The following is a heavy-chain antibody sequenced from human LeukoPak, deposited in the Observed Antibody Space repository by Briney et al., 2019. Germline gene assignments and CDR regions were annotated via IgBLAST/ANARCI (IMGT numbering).Heavy chain of an antibody. D-gene: IGHD2-2*01. CDR1: RGTFSSYA. Sequence: SVKVSCKASRGTFSSYAISWVRQAPGQGLEWMGGIIPIFGTANYAQKFQGRVKITADESTSTAYMELSSLRSDDTAVYYCARDRRGRYCSSISCYLGCFDPWGQGTLVTVSS. CDR3: ARDRRGRYCSSISCYLGCFDP. V-gene: IGHV1-69*13. CDR2: IIPIFGTA. J-gene: IGHJ5*02.